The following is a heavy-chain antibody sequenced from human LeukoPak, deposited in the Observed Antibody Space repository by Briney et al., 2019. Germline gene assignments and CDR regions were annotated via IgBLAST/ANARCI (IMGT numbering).Heavy chain of an antibody. CDR2: IYYSGST. D-gene: IGHD6-13*01. V-gene: IGHV4-39*01. CDR1: GGSISSSSYY. Sequence: SETLSLTCTVSGGSISSSSYYWGWIRQPPGKGLEWIGSIYYSGSTYYNPSLKSRVTISVDTSKNQFSLKLSSVTAADTAVCYCASRLGYSSSDTVDPWGQGTLVTVSS. CDR3: ASRLGYSSSDTVDP. J-gene: IGHJ5*02.